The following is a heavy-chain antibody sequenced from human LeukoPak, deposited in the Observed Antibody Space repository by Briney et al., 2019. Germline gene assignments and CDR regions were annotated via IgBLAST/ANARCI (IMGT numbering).Heavy chain of an antibody. CDR1: GYTFTDYY. J-gene: IGHJ4*02. D-gene: IGHD5-24*01. CDR2: INPNSGGT. V-gene: IGHV1-2*02. Sequence: ASVKVSCKASGYTFTDYYMHWVRQAPGQGLEWMGWINPNSGGTNYAQKFQGRVTMTRDTSTSTVYIELSSLRSEDTAVYYCARGSVWEMANYGDYWGQGTLVTVSS. CDR3: ARGSVWEMANYGDY.